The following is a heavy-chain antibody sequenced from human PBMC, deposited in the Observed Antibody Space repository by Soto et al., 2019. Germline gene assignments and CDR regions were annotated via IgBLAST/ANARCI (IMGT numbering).Heavy chain of an antibody. J-gene: IGHJ5*02. D-gene: IGHD5-12*01. V-gene: IGHV1-18*01. CDR3: ARHHGPTTSENWFEP. Sequence: QVHLVQSGVEVKTPGASVKVSCQASGYTFFTYDISWVRQAPVQGLEWMGWISTYSGDTKYAQKFQGRVTMNTDTYTTTAYLELRRLRADDTAVYYCARHHGPTTSENWFEPWGQGTLVTVSS. CDR2: ISTYSGDT. CDR1: GYTFFTYD.